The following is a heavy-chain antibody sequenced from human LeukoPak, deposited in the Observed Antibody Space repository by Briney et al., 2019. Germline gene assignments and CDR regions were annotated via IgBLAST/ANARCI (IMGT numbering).Heavy chain of an antibody. CDR2: INHSGRT. J-gene: IGHJ5*02. Sequence: SETLSLTCSVSDGSINSDTYYWGWIRQPPGKGLEWIGEINHSGRTNYNPSLKSRVIMSVDTSKNQFSLKLSSVTAADTAVYYCARPLGYCSDSRCPQSWFDPWGQGTLVTVSS. V-gene: IGHV4-39*07. D-gene: IGHD2-15*01. CDR3: ARPLGYCSDSRCPQSWFDP. CDR1: DGSINSDTYY.